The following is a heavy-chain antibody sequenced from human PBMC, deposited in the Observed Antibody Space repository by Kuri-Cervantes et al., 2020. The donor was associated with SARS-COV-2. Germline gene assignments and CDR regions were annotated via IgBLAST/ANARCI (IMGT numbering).Heavy chain of an antibody. D-gene: IGHD5-24*01. CDR3: AREGDGYNWLHYYYYMDV. Sequence: GGSLRLSCGASELTLSHNWVNWVRQAPGKGLEWVSSISSSSSYIYYADSVKGRFTISRDNAKNSLYLQMNSLRAEDTAVYYCAREGDGYNWLHYYYYMDVWGKGTTVTVSS. J-gene: IGHJ6*03. CDR2: ISSSSSYI. CDR1: ELTLSHNW. V-gene: IGHV3-21*01.